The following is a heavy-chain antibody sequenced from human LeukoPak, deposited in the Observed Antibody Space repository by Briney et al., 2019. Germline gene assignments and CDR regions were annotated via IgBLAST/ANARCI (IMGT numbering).Heavy chain of an antibody. D-gene: IGHD1-26*01. Sequence: GGSLRLSCAASAFTFSSYSMNWVRQAPGKGLEWVSSISSSSSYIYYADSVKGRFTISRDNAKNSLYLQMNSLRAEDTAVYYCARVYRVVGASYGMDVWGQGTTVTVSS. J-gene: IGHJ6*02. CDR2: ISSSSSYI. CDR3: ARVYRVVGASYGMDV. V-gene: IGHV3-21*01. CDR1: AFTFSSYS.